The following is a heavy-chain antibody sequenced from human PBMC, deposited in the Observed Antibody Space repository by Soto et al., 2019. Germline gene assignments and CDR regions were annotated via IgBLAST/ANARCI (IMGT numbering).Heavy chain of an antibody. Sequence: EVQLVESGGGLVKPGGSTRLSCLASAFTFDTSSMNWVRQAPGRGLEWVSSISSSSSHISYAESVKGRFSISRDNAKNSLYLQMNSLRDEDTAVYYCARGIVPAAFDYCGQGTPVTVSS. CDR1: AFTFDTSS. CDR3: ARGIVPAAFDY. D-gene: IGHD2-2*01. CDR2: ISSSSSHI. V-gene: IGHV3-21*01. J-gene: IGHJ4*02.